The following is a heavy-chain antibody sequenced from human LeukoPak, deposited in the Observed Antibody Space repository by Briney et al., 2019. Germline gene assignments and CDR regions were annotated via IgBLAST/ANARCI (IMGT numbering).Heavy chain of an antibody. CDR1: GYTFTGYY. J-gene: IGHJ4*02. Sequence: GASVKVSCKASGYTFTGYYLHWVRQPPGQGLEWMGWINPNSGDTHYAQKFQGRVNMTRDTSISTAYMGLSRLRSDDTAVYYCAREAGCSSASCEIDFWGQGALVTVSS. V-gene: IGHV1-2*02. D-gene: IGHD2-2*01. CDR2: INPNSGDT. CDR3: AREAGCSSASCEIDF.